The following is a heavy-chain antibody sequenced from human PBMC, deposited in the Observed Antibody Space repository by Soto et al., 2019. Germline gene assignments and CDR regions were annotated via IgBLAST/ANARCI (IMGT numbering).Heavy chain of an antibody. CDR1: GFTFSSYA. V-gene: IGHV3-23*01. Sequence: GGSLRLSCAASGFTFSSYAMSWVRQAPGKGLEWVSTISGSGGSTYYADSVKGRFTISRDNSKNTLYLQMNSLRAEDAAVYYCAKAKGSDYYYYGMDVWGQGTTVTVSS. CDR2: ISGSGGST. J-gene: IGHJ6*02. CDR3: AKAKGSDYYYYGMDV. D-gene: IGHD2-15*01.